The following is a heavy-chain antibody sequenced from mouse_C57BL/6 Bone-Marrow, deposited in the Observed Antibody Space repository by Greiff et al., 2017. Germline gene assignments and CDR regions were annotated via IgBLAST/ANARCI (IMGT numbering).Heavy chain of an antibody. V-gene: IGHV1-87*01. J-gene: IGHJ3*01. CDR1: YTFS. CDR2: GQGLEWIG. CDR3: SEDSAVYYCAGGTRGSSYAAY. D-gene: IGHD1-1*01. Sequence: VQGVESGPELARPWASVKISCQAFYTFSRRVHFAIRDPNYWRQWVKQRPGQGLEWIGAIYPGNGDTSYNQKFKGKATLTADKSSSTAYMQLSSLTSEDSAVYYCAGGTRGSSYAAYWGQGTLVTVSA.